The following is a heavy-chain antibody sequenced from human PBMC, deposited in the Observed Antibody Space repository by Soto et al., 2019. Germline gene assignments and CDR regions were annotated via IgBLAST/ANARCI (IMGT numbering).Heavy chain of an antibody. CDR2: ISGSGGST. D-gene: IGHD3-3*01. V-gene: IGHV3-23*01. CDR1: GFTFSSYA. J-gene: IGHJ4*02. CDR3: AKDWAGGITIFGVVIIGDY. Sequence: GGSLRLSCAASGFTFSSYAMSWVRQAPGKGLEWVSAISGSGGSTYYADSVKGRFTISRDNSKNTLYLQMNSLRAEDTAVYYCAKDWAGGITIFGVVIIGDYWGQGTLVTVSS.